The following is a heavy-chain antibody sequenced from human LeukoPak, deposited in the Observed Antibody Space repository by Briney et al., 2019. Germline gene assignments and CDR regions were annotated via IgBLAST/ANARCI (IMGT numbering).Heavy chain of an antibody. V-gene: IGHV3-30*03. CDR3: ARDSEAFDI. CDR2: ISYDVSNK. CDR1: GFTFSSHG. Sequence: GRSLRLSCAASGFTFSSHGMHWVRQAPGKGLEWVAVISYDVSNKYYADSVKGRFTISRDNSNNTLYRQMNSLRAEDAAVYYCARDSEAFDIWGQGTMVTVSS. J-gene: IGHJ3*02.